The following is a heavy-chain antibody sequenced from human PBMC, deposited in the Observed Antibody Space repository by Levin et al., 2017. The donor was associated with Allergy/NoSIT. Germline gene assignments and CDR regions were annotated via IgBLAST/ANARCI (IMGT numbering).Heavy chain of an antibody. Sequence: SETLSLTCTVSGGSISSSSYYWGWIRQPPGKGLEWIGSIDYSGSTYYNPSLKSRVTISVDTSKSQFSLKLSSVTAADTAVYYCARRLDDAFDIWGQGTMVTVSS. D-gene: IGHD3-16*01. CDR1: GGSISSSSYY. CDR3: ARRLDDAFDI. CDR2: IDYSGST. V-gene: IGHV4-39*01. J-gene: IGHJ3*02.